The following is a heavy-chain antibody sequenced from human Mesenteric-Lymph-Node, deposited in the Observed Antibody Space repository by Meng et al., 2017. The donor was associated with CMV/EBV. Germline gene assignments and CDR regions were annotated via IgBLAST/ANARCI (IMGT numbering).Heavy chain of an antibody. CDR2: INWNGGST. V-gene: IGHV3-20*04. CDR3: ARGLNGMDV. Sequence: GESLKISCAASGFTFPDYTMHWVRQAPGKGLEWVSGINWNGGSTGYADSVKGRFTISRDNAKNSLYLQMNSLRVEDTAVYYCARGLNGMDVWGQGTTVTVSS. J-gene: IGHJ6*02. CDR1: GFTFPDYT.